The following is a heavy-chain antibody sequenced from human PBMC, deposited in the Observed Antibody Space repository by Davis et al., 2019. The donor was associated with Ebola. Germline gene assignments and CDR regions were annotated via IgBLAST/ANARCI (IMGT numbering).Heavy chain of an antibody. CDR3: ARDRLLGYCISTSCYRDYGMDV. CDR2: IRYDGSNK. CDR1: GFTFSSYD. Sequence: GESLKISCAASGFTFSSYDMHWVRQAPGKGLEWVAFIRYDGSNKFYADSVEGRFTISRDNSKNTLYLQMNSLRAEDTAVYYCARDRLLGYCISTSCYRDYGMDVWGQGTTVTVSS. V-gene: IGHV3-30*02. D-gene: IGHD2-2*01. J-gene: IGHJ6*02.